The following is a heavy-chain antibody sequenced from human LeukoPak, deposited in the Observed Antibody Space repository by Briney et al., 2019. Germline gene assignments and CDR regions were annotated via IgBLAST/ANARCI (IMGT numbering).Heavy chain of an antibody. D-gene: IGHD2-15*01. V-gene: IGHV1-2*06. CDR1: GYTFTGYY. Sequence: ASVKVSCKASGYTFTGYYMHWLRQAPGQGLEWMGRINPDSGGTNYAQKFQGRVTMTRDTSISTAYMELSRLRSDDTAVYYCARGCSGGSCYSDNWFDPWGQGTLVTVSS. CDR3: ARGCSGGSCYSDNWFDP. J-gene: IGHJ5*02. CDR2: INPDSGGT.